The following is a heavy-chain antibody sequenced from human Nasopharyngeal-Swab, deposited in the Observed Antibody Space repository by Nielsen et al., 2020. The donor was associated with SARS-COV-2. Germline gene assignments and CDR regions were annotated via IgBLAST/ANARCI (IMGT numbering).Heavy chain of an antibody. D-gene: IGHD3-3*01. V-gene: IGHV3-30*03. J-gene: IGHJ4*02. CDR3: ARVGGLPFLEWLLSDDY. CDR2: ISYDGSNK. CDR1: GFTFSSYG. Sequence: GGSLRLSCAASGFTFSSYGMHWVRQAPGKGLEWVAVISYDGSNKYYADSVKGRFTISRDNSKNTLYLQMSSLRAEDTAVYYCARVGGLPFLEWLLSDDYWGQGTLVTVSS.